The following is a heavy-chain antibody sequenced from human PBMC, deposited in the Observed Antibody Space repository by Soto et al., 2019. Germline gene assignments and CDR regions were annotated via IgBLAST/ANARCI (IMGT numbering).Heavy chain of an antibody. D-gene: IGHD3-22*01. CDR2: IIPIFGTA. J-gene: IGHJ4*02. V-gene: IGHV1-69*01. CDR3: ARDPPRPGDSSGYYYGFDY. Sequence: QVQLVQSGAEVKKPGSSVKVSCKASGGTFSSYAISWVRQAPGQGLEWMGGIIPIFGTANYAQKFQGRVTITADESTSTAYMELSSLRSEDTAVYYCARDPPRPGDSSGYYYGFDYWGQGTLVTVSS. CDR1: GGTFSSYA.